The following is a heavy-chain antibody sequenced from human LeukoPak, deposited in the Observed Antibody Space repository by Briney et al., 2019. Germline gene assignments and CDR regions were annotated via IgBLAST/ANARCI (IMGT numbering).Heavy chain of an antibody. Sequence: SETLSLTCTVSGGSISSYYWSWIRQPPGKGLEWIGYIYYSGSTNYNPSLKSRVTISVDTSKNQFSLKLSSVTAADTAVCYCARDKGSSGYYYYWGQGTLVTVSS. D-gene: IGHD3-22*01. V-gene: IGHV4-59*01. J-gene: IGHJ4*02. CDR3: ARDKGSSGYYYY. CDR1: GGSISSYY. CDR2: IYYSGST.